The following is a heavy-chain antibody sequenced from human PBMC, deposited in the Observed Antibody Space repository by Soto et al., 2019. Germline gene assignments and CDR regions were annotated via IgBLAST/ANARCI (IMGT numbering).Heavy chain of an antibody. Sequence: GGSLRLSCAASGFTFSSYAMIWVRPAPGKGLEWVSAISGSGGSTYYTDSVKGRFTISRDNSKNTLYLQMNSLRAEDTAVYYCANLAAAGTAYYYYGMDVWGQGTTVTVSS. CDR1: GFTFSSYA. CDR2: ISGSGGST. CDR3: ANLAAAGTAYYYYGMDV. V-gene: IGHV3-23*01. D-gene: IGHD6-13*01. J-gene: IGHJ6*02.